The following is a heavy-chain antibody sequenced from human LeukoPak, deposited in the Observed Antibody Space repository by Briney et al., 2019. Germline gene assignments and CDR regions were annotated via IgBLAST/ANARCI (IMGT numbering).Heavy chain of an antibody. CDR1: GFTFSNFW. D-gene: IGHD2-15*01. CDR3: AGRNRDIVVVVAATYGMDV. Sequence: GGSLRLSCAASGFTFSNFWMKWVRQAPGKGLEWVANVNQDGSETHYVDSVKGRFTISRDNAKNSLFLQLNSLRAEDTAVYYCAGRNRDIVVVVAATYGMDVWGQGTTVIVSS. J-gene: IGHJ6*02. CDR2: VNQDGSET. V-gene: IGHV3-7*03.